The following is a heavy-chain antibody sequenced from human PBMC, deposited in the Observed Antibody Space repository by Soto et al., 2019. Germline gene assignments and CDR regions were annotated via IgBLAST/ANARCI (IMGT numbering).Heavy chain of an antibody. J-gene: IGHJ5*02. CDR1: GYSFTNYW. V-gene: IGHV5-51*01. Sequence: GESLKISCKGSGYSFTNYWIAWMRQMPGKGLEYMGIIYPSDSTTRYSPSFQGQVTISADKSISTAYLQWNSLKASDTAMYYCARHGFYGDYSSNYFDPWGQGALVTVSS. CDR3: ARHGFYGDYSSNYFDP. CDR2: IYPSDSTT. D-gene: IGHD4-17*01.